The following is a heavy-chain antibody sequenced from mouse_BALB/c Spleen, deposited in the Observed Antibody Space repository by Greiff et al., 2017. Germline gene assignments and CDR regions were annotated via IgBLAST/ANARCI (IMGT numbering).Heavy chain of an antibody. Sequence: EVHLVESGGGLVQPGGSLRLSCATSGFTFTDYYMSWVRQPPGKALEWLGFIRNKANGYTTEYSASVKGRFTISRDNSQSILYLQMNTLRAEDSATYYCARDKDRYDAMDYWGQGTSVTVSS. CDR2: IRNKANGYTT. CDR3: ARDKDRYDAMDY. V-gene: IGHV7-3*02. CDR1: GFTFTDYY. J-gene: IGHJ4*01. D-gene: IGHD2-14*01.